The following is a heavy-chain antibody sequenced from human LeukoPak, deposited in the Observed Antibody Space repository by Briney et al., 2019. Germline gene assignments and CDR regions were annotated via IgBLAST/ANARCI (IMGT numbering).Heavy chain of an antibody. CDR3: ARDLGRMAVASTGAFDY. V-gene: IGHV1-18*01. CDR2: ISAYNGNT. D-gene: IGHD6-19*01. CDR1: GYTFTSYG. Sequence: GASVKVSCKASGYTFTSYGISWVRQAPGQGLEWMGWISAYNGNTNYAQKLQGRVTMTTDTSTSTAYMELRSLRSDDTAVYYCARDLGRMAVASTGAFDYWGQGTLVTVSS. J-gene: IGHJ4*02.